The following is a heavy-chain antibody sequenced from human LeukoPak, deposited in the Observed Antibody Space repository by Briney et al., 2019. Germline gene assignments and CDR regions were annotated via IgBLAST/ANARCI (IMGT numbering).Heavy chain of an antibody. CDR2: ISSSSSTI. CDR1: GFTFSSYS. V-gene: IGHV3-48*01. J-gene: IGHJ6*03. D-gene: IGHD6-13*01. CDR3: ARGKGIAAADSYYYYYYMDV. Sequence: PGGSLRLSCAASGFTFSSYSMNWVRQAPGKGLEWVSYISSSSSTIYYADSVKGRFTISRDNAKNSLYLQMNSLRAEDTAVYYCARGKGIAAADSYYYYYYMDVWGKGTTVTVSS.